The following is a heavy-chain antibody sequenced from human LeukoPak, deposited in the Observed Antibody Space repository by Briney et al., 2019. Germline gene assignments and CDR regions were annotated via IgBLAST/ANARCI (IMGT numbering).Heavy chain of an antibody. D-gene: IGHD3-22*01. CDR1: GFSLNTRGVG. V-gene: IGHV2-5*02. CDR2: IYWDDDR. CDR3: AHRKNYYDSSVFDN. Sequence: SGPTLVNPTQTLTLTCTFSGFSLNTRGVGVGWIRQPPGRALEWLALIYWDDDRRYSPSLNSRLTITKDTSKNQVVLTMTNMDPVDTATHFCAHRKNYYDSSVFDNWGQGTLVTVSS. J-gene: IGHJ4*02.